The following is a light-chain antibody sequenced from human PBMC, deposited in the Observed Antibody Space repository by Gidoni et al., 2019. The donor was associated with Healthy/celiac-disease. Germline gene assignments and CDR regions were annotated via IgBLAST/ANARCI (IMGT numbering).Light chain of an antibody. CDR3: QQRSNWLT. CDR1: QSVSSY. J-gene: IGKJ4*01. Sequence: EIVLTPSPATLSLSPGERATLSCSASQSVSSYLAWYQQKPGQAPRLLIYDASNRATGIPARFSGSGSGTDFTLTISSLEPEDFAVYYCQQRSNWLTFXGXTKVEIK. CDR2: DAS. V-gene: IGKV3-11*01.